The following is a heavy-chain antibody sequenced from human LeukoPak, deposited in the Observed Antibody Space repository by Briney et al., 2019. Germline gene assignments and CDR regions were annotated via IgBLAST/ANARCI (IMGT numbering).Heavy chain of an antibody. Sequence: GGSLRLSCAASGFTFSVYGMHWVRQAPGKGLEWVSYIDTSSVTMYYADSVKGRFTISRDNARSSLYLQMNSLKDEDTAVYYCMAKGDYWGQGTLVTVSS. CDR1: GFTFSVYG. D-gene: IGHD5-24*01. V-gene: IGHV3-48*02. CDR3: MAKGDY. CDR2: IDTSSVTM. J-gene: IGHJ4*02.